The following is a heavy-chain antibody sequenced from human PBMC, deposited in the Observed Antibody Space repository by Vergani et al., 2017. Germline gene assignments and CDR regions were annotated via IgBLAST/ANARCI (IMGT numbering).Heavy chain of an antibody. D-gene: IGHD3-10*01. V-gene: IGHV4-59*02. Sequence: QVKLQESGPGLVKPSATLSLPCTVSGASVNSYYWSWIRQPPGKGLEWMGYVSFRGDTLYDPSVKGRMTISLNTSSNQFSLYLTSVTAADTAVYYCARSRIYYGAGSPDYWGQGTLVTVSS. CDR2: VSFRGDT. J-gene: IGHJ4*02. CDR1: GASVNSYY. CDR3: ARSRIYYGAGSPDY.